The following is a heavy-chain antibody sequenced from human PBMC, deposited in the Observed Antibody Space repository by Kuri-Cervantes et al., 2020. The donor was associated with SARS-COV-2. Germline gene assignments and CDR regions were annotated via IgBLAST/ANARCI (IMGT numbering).Heavy chain of an antibody. J-gene: IGHJ4*02. V-gene: IGHV3-7*03. CDR3: ARGRGYYGSETYYNNFDY. CDR1: GFTFSSYW. CDR2: IKQDGSEK. D-gene: IGHD3-10*01. Sequence: GSLRLSCAASGFTFSSYWMSWVRQAPGKGLEWVANIKQDGSEKYYVDSVKGRFTISRDNAKNSLYLQMNSLRSEDTAVYYCARGRGYYGSETYYNNFDYWGQGTLVTVSS.